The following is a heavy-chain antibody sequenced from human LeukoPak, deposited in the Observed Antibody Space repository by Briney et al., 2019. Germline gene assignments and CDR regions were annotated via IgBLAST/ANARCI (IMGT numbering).Heavy chain of an antibody. CDR1: GYTFTSYD. J-gene: IGHJ4*02. V-gene: IGHV1-8*03. D-gene: IGHD1-26*01. CDR3: AKDQWSFSYFDY. Sequence: GASVKVSCKASGYTFTSYDINWVRQATGQGLEWMGWMNPNSGNTGYAQKFQGRVTITRNTSISTAYMELSSLRAEDTAVYYCAKDQWSFSYFDYWGQGTLVTVSS. CDR2: MNPNSGNT.